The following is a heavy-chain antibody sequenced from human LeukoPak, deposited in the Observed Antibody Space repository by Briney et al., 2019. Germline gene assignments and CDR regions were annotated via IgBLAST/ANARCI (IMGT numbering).Heavy chain of an antibody. J-gene: IGHJ5*02. CDR3: AKGGGEYWLYNDNWFDP. D-gene: IGHD3-16*01. CDR2: ISWNSGSI. Sequence: GGSLRLSCAASGFTFADYAMHWVRQAPGKGLEWVSGISWNSGSIGYADSVKGRFTISRDNAKNSLYLQMNSLRAEDTALYYCAKGGGEYWLYNDNWFDPWGQGTLVTVSS. V-gene: IGHV3-9*01. CDR1: GFTFADYA.